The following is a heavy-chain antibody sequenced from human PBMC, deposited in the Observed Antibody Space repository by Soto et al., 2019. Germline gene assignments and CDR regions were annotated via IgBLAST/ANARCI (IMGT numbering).Heavy chain of an antibody. CDR2: INHSGST. CDR3: ARGIVATEEETIDAFDI. V-gene: IGHV4-34*01. J-gene: IGHJ3*02. Sequence: SETLSLTCAVYGGSFSGYYWSWIRQPPGKGLEWIGEINHSGSTNYNPSLKSRVTISVDTSKNQFSLKLSSVTAADTAVYYCARGIVATEEETIDAFDIWGQGTMVTVSS. D-gene: IGHD5-12*01. CDR1: GGSFSGYY.